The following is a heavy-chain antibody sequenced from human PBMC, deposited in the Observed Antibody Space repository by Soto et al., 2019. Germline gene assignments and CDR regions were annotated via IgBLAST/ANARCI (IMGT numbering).Heavy chain of an antibody. CDR3: VKDLGYSLFAMGGGMDV. V-gene: IGHV3-23*01. Sequence: EVQLLESGGGFVXXGXXXXXSCVASGFTFNNXXMNWVRQAPGKGPXXVSVMRGSGGSTFYADSVRGRFTTSRDTSKHTVHLQMDRLRVEDTAIYYCVKDLGYSLFAMGGGMDVWGQGTTVTVSS. D-gene: IGHD3-3*02. CDR2: MRGSGGST. CDR1: GFTFNNXX. J-gene: IGHJ6*02.